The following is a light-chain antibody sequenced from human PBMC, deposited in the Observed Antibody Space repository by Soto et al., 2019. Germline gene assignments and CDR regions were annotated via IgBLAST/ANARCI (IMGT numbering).Light chain of an antibody. Sequence: QSVLTKPHSVYGSPGGSVTIFCTGTSSDVGGYSYVSWYQQHPGKAPQLIIYDVTERPSGVPDRFSGSKSGNTASLTISGLQAEDEADYYCCSYTGSYSYVFGIGTKVTVL. V-gene: IGLV2-11*01. CDR2: DVT. J-gene: IGLJ1*01. CDR3: CSYTGSYSYV. CDR1: SSDVGGYSY.